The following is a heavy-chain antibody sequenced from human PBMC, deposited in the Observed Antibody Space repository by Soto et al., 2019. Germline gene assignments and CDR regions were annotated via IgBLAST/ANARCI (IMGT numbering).Heavy chain of an antibody. V-gene: IGHV1-69*12. CDR1: VGTFSSYA. Sequence: QVQLVQSGAEVKKPGSSVKVSCKASVGTFSSYAISWVRQAPGQGLEWMGGIMPIFGTANYAQKFQGGVTITADESKGKAYMARSSLRSEDTAVYYCARHVPAAGYYYGMEGWGQGTTVTVCS. CDR2: IMPIFGTA. CDR3: ARHVPAAGYYYGMEG. J-gene: IGHJ6*02. D-gene: IGHD2-2*01.